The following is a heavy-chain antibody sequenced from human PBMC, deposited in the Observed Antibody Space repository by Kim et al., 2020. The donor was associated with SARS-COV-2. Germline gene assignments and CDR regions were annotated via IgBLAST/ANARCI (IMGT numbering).Heavy chain of an antibody. Sequence: GGSLRLSCAASGFTFNIYAINWVRQAPGKGLEWVAVISFDGSNKYYADSVKGRFTISRDNSKNTVYLQMDSLRAEDTAVYYCARGFGRNYLNWFDPWGRGTLVTVSS. V-gene: IGHV3-30-3*01. CDR3: ARGFGRNYLNWFDP. CDR2: ISFDGSNK. J-gene: IGHJ5*02. D-gene: IGHD1-26*01. CDR1: GFTFNIYA.